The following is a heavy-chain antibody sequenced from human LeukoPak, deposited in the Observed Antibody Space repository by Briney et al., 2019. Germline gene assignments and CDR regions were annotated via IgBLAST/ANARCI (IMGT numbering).Heavy chain of an antibody. CDR3: ARGKRSGELPSSQH. Sequence: ASVKVSCKASGYTFTGYYMHWARQAPGQGLEWMGWINPNSGGTNYAQKFQGRVTITRNTSISTAYMELSSLRSEDTAVYYCARGKRSGELPSSQHWARAPWSPSPQ. D-gene: IGHD3-10*01. V-gene: IGHV1-2*02. CDR1: GYTFTGYY. CDR2: INPNSGGT. J-gene: IGHJ1*01.